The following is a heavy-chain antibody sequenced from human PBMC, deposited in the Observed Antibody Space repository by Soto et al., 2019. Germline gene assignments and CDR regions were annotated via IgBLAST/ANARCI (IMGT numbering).Heavy chain of an antibody. CDR2: ISWNSGSI. J-gene: IGHJ4*02. Sequence: SLRLSCAASGFTFDDYAMHWVRQAPGKGLEWVSGISWNSGSIGYADSVKGRFTISRDNAKNSLYLQMNSLRSEDTALYYCAKDMGYDLSPLGYFDYRGQGTLVTVS. CDR3: AKDMGYDLSPLGYFDY. V-gene: IGHV3-9*01. D-gene: IGHD5-12*01. CDR1: GFTFDDYA.